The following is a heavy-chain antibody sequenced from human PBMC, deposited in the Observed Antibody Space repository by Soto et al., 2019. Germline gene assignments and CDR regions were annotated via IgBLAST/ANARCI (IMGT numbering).Heavy chain of an antibody. CDR2: IYPGDSDT. J-gene: IGHJ5*02. CDR1: GYSFTSYW. Sequence: GESLKLSCKGSGYSFTSYWISWVRQMPGKGLEWMGIIYPGDSDTRYSPSFQGQVTISADKSISTAYLQWSSLKASDTAMYYCARSKGYCSSTSGPRGYWFDPWGQGTLVTVSS. CDR3: ARSKGYCSSTSGPRGYWFDP. V-gene: IGHV5-51*01. D-gene: IGHD2-2*01.